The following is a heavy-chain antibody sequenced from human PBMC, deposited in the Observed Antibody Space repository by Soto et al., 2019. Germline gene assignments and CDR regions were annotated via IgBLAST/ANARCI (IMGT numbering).Heavy chain of an antibody. CDR1: GGHFSSYG. J-gene: IGHJ4*02. V-gene: IGHV1-69*01. CDR3: ARDGTVQMANFDF. CDR2: IIPLFGTP. Sequence: QVLLMQSGAEVKKPGSSVKVSCTSSGGHFSSYGISWVRQVPGQGLAWLGGIIPLFGTPSYARKFQDRLPICADESPTPAYVELSSLTSEDTAMYFWARDGTVQMANFDFWGQGPLVSGSS. D-gene: IGHD1-1*01.